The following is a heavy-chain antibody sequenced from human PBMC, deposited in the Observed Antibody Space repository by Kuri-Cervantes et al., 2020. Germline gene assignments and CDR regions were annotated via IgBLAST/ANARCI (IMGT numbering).Heavy chain of an antibody. CDR3: ASGRTLTIGDY. Sequence: GGSLRLSCAASGFTFRNYGMDWVRQAPGKGLEWVAVIWYDGSNKYYADSVKGRFTISRDNSKNTLYLQMNSLRAEDTAVYNCASGRTLTIGDYWGQGTLVTVSS. CDR2: IWYDGSNK. D-gene: IGHD3-9*01. V-gene: IGHV3-33*01. CDR1: GFTFRNYG. J-gene: IGHJ4*02.